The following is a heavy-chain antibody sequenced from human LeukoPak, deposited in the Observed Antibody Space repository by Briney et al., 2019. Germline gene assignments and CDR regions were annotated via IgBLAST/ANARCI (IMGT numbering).Heavy chain of an antibody. CDR2: MNPNSGNT. Sequence: ASVKVSRKASGYTFTSYDINWVRQATGQGLEWMGWMNPNSGNTGYAQKFQGRVTMTRNTSISTAYMELSSLRSEDTAVYYCARVKSYYYDTSDKDAFDIWGQGTMVTVSS. CDR3: ARVKSYYYDTSDKDAFDI. CDR1: GYTFTSYD. D-gene: IGHD3-22*01. J-gene: IGHJ3*02. V-gene: IGHV1-8*01.